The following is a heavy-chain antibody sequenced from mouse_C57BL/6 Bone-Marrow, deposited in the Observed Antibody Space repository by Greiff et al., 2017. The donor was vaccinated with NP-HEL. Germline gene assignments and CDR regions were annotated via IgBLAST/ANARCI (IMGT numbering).Heavy chain of an antibody. J-gene: IGHJ1*03. D-gene: IGHD1-1*01. CDR3: ARGGYYGTYWYFDV. Sequence: LQQSGAELVRPGASVKMSCKASGYTFTSYNMHWVKQTPRQGLEWIGAIYPGNGDTSYNQKFKSKATLTVDKSSSTAYMQLSSLTSEDSAVYFCARGGYYGTYWYFDVWGTGTTVTVSS. CDR2: IYPGNGDT. CDR1: GYTFTSYN. V-gene: IGHV1-12*01.